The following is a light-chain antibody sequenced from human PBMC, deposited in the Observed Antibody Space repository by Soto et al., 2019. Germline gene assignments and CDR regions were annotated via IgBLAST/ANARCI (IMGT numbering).Light chain of an antibody. V-gene: IGKV1-39*01. CDR1: QSISSY. CDR2: AAS. CDR3: QQSYSTLGIT. J-gene: IGKJ3*01. Sequence: DIQMTQSPSSLSASVGDRVTITCRASQSISSYLNWYQQKPGKAPKLLIYAASSLQSGVPSRFSGSGSGTDFTLTISSLQPEDFATYSCQQSYSTLGITFGPGTKVDIK.